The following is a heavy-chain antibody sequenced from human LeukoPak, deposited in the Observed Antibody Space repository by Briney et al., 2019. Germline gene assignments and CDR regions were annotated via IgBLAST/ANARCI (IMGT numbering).Heavy chain of an antibody. CDR3: ARHFTYYYDSSGYPRDAFDI. CDR1: GGSISGYY. V-gene: IGHV4-59*08. J-gene: IGHJ3*02. Sequence: PSETLSLTCTVSGGSISGYYWSWIRQSPGKGLVWIGYIYYSGSTNHNPSLKSRVTISVDMSGNQFFLRLSSVTAADTALYYCARHFTYYYDSSGYPRDAFDIWGQGTMVTVSS. D-gene: IGHD3-22*01. CDR2: IYYSGST.